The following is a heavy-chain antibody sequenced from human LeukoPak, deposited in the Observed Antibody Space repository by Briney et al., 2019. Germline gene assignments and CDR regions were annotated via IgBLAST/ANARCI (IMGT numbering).Heavy chain of an antibody. V-gene: IGHV4-31*03. CDR2: IYYSGST. CDR1: GGSISSGGYY. Sequence: SETLSLTCTVSGGSISSGGYYWSWIRQHPGKGLEWIGYIYYSGSTHYNPSLKSRVTISVDTSKNQFSLKLSSVTAADTAVYYCARGPLNWFDPWGQGTLVTVSS. CDR3: ARGPLNWFDP. J-gene: IGHJ5*02.